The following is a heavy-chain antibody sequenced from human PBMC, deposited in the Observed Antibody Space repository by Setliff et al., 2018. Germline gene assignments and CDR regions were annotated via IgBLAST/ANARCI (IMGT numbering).Heavy chain of an antibody. V-gene: IGHV3-74*01. CDR1: GFTFSNYW. Sequence: PGGSLRLSCAASGFTFSNYWMHWVRQAPGKGLVWVSRIYTDGTITSYADSVKGRFTISRDNAKNTLHLQMDSLRAEDTAVYYWARWTARAVDYWGQGTLVTVSS. CDR3: ARWTARAVDY. D-gene: IGHD6-6*01. J-gene: IGHJ4*02. CDR2: IYTDGTIT.